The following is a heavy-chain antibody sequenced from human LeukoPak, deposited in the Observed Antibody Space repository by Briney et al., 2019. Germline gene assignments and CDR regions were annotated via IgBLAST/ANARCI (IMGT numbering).Heavy chain of an antibody. V-gene: IGHV1-2*02. CDR2: INPGGDNT. Sequence: ASVKVSCKASGYTFTKYYIHWVRQAPGQRPEWMGLINPGGDNTNYAQKFQGRVTMTRDTSISTAYMELSRLRSDDTAVYYCARGQTQYYYDSSGYYDAFDIWGQGTMVTVSS. D-gene: IGHD3-22*01. CDR1: GYTFTKYY. J-gene: IGHJ3*02. CDR3: ARGQTQYYYDSSGYYDAFDI.